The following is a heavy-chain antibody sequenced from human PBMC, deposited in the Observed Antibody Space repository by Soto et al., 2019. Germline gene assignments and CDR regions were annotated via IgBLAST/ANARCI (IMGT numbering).Heavy chain of an antibody. CDR2: IYPGDSDT. D-gene: IGHD6-6*01. CDR3: ASSYSSSPNYYYYGMDV. Sequence: GESLKISCKGSGYSFTSYWSGWVRQMPGKGLEWMGIIYPGDSDTRYSPSFQGQVTISADKSISTAYLQWSSLKASDTAMYYCASSYSSSPNYYYYGMDVWGQGTTVTVSS. CDR1: GYSFTSYW. J-gene: IGHJ6*02. V-gene: IGHV5-51*01.